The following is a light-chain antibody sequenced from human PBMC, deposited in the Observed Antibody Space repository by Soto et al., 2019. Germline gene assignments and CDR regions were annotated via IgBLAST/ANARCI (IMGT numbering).Light chain of an antibody. CDR1: QSVLHTSNNKNY. J-gene: IGKJ1*01. CDR3: QQRSDWPWT. V-gene: IGKV4-1*01. CDR2: WGS. Sequence: DIVMTQSPDSLAVSLGERATINCKSTQSVLHTSNNKNYLAWYRQRPGQPPKLLIYWGSTRESGVPDRFSGSGSGTDFTLTISSLQAEDVAVYYCQQRSDWPWTFGQGTKVEIK.